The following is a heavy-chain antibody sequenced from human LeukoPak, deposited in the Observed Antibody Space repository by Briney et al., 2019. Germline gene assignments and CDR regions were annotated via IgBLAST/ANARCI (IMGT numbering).Heavy chain of an antibody. D-gene: IGHD6-19*01. CDR2: IYTSGST. Sequence: SETLSLTCTVSVGSISSYYWSWIRQPAGKGLEWIGRIYTSGSTNYNPSLKSRVTMSVDTSKNQFSLKLSSVTAADTAVYYCAGGYSSGRSDYWGQGTLVTVSS. CDR1: VGSISSYY. V-gene: IGHV4-4*07. CDR3: AGGYSSGRSDY. J-gene: IGHJ4*02.